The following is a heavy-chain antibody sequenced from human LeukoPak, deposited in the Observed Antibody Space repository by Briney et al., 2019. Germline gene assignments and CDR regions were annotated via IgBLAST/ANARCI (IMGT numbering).Heavy chain of an antibody. D-gene: IGHD3-9*01. J-gene: IGHJ4*02. CDR3: ARDLDDILTGYYLGGKAVKRGDDY. CDR1: GYTFTSYG. CDR2: ISAYNGNT. V-gene: IGHV1-18*01. Sequence: ASVKVSCKASGYTFTSYGISWVRQAPRQGLEWMGWISAYNGNTNYAQKLQGRVTMTTDTSTSTAYMELRSLRSDDTAVYYCARDLDDILTGYYLGGKAVKRGDDYWGQGTLVTVSS.